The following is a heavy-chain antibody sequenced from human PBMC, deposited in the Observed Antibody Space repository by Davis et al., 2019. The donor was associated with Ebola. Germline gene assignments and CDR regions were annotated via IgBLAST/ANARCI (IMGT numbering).Heavy chain of an antibody. CDR3: ARSSPLGIVVVPAATASYYYYGMDV. Sequence: ASVKVSCKVSGYTLTDYQMHWVRRAPGQGLEWMGGINPISGGTNYAEKFQGRVTMTRDTSISTVYMELSRLRSNDTAVYYCARSSPLGIVVVPAATASYYYYGMDVWGQGTTVTVSS. J-gene: IGHJ6*02. V-gene: IGHV1-2*02. CDR1: GYTLTDYQ. CDR2: INPISGGT. D-gene: IGHD2-2*03.